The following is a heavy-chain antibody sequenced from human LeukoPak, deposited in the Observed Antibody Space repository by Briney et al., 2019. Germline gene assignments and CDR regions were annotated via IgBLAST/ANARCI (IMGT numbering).Heavy chain of an antibody. J-gene: IGHJ4*02. CDR3: ARGRGSSSSALFDY. Sequence: ASVKVSCKASGYTFTSYDINWERPATGQGLEWMGWMNPNSGNTGYAQKFQGRVTMTRNTSISTAYMELSSLRSEDTAVYYCARGRGSSSSALFDYWGQGTLVTVSS. V-gene: IGHV1-8*01. D-gene: IGHD6-6*01. CDR1: GYTFTSYD. CDR2: MNPNSGNT.